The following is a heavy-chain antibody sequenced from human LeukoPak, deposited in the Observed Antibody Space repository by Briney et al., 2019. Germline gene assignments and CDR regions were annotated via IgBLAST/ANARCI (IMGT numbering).Heavy chain of an antibody. CDR3: ARSSWYDIIDY. CDR2: IYYSGST. CDR1: GGSISSSSYY. V-gene: IGHV4-39*01. Sequence: SSETLSLTCTVSGGSISSSSYYWGWIRQPPGKGLEWIGSIYYSGSTYYNPSLKSRVIISVDTSKNQFSLKLSSVTAADTAVYYCARSSWYDIIDYWGQGTLVTVSS. J-gene: IGHJ4*02. D-gene: IGHD6-13*01.